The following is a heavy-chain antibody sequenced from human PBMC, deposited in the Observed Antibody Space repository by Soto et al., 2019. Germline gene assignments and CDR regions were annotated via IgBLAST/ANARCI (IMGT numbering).Heavy chain of an antibody. CDR1: GFTFSSYA. D-gene: IGHD3-10*01. CDR2: ISYDGSNN. Sequence: QVQLVESGGGVVQPGRSLRLSCAASGFTFSSYAMHWVRQAPGKGLEWVAVISYDGSNNYYADSVKGRFTISRDNSKNSLYLQMNSLRAADTAVYYCARGRNYYGSGNYPWFDPWGQGTLVTVSS. J-gene: IGHJ5*02. V-gene: IGHV3-30-3*01. CDR3: ARGRNYYGSGNYPWFDP.